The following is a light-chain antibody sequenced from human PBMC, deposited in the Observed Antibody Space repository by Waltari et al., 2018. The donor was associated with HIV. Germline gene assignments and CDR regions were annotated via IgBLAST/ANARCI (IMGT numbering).Light chain of an antibody. V-gene: IGLV1-40*01. J-gene: IGLJ3*02. CDR2: VNH. CDR1: RSNIGAPYD. Sequence: QSVLTQPPSVSGAPGRRVTISCTGSRSNIGAPYDVHWYQQLTGTAPKLLIYVNHNRTSGVPERFSGSKSGTSASLAIAGLQAEDEADYYCQSFDSSLGGSVFGGGTKLTVL. CDR3: QSFDSSLGGSV.